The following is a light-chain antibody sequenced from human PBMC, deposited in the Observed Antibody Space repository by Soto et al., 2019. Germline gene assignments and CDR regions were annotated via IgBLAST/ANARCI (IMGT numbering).Light chain of an antibody. CDR1: SSDVGSYNR. J-gene: IGLJ1*01. CDR3: NSYTGSSTYV. CDR2: EVS. Sequence: QSVLTQPPSVSGSPGQSVALSCTGTSSDVGSYNRVSWYQQPPGAAPKLMIYEVSNRPSGVPDRFSGSKSGNTASLTISGLQAEYEADYYCNSYTGSSTYVFGTGTRSPS. V-gene: IGLV2-18*02.